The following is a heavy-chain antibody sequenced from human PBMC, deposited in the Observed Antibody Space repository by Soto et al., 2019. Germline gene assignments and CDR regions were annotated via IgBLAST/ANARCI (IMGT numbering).Heavy chain of an antibody. CDR2: ISGSGGST. CDR1: GFTFSSYA. Sequence: GGSLRLSCAASGFTFSSYAMSWVRQAPGKGLEWVSAISGSGGSTYYADSVKGRFTISRDNSKNTLYLQMNSLRAEDTAVYYCATRIAAAGTGYAFDIWGQGTMVTVSS. V-gene: IGHV3-23*01. D-gene: IGHD6-13*01. J-gene: IGHJ3*02. CDR3: ATRIAAAGTGYAFDI.